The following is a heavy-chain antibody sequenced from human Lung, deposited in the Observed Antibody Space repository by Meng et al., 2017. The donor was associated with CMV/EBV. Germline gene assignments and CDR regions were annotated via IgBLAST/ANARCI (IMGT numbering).Heavy chain of an antibody. Sequence: GXXRLSCAASGIPFSTTSINWVRQAPGKGLEWVSYISVSNGTIYYADSVKGRFTISRDNTKKSLFLQMNSLRVEETAVYYCTRGPTYYYELDLWGQGTTVTVSS. CDR3: TRGPTYYYELDL. D-gene: IGHD4-11*01. J-gene: IGHJ6*02. CDR2: ISVSNGTI. V-gene: IGHV3-48*04. CDR1: GIPFSTTS.